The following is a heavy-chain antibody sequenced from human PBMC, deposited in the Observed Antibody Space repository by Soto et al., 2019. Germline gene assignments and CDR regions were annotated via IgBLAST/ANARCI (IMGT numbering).Heavy chain of an antibody. CDR3: AREKPYSSSWYHDY. CDR1: GGSFSGYY. V-gene: IGHV4-34*01. Sequence: QVQLQQWGAGLLKPSETLSLTCAVYGGSFSGYYWSWIRQPPGKGLEWIGEINHSGSTNYKPSLKSRVTVSVDTSKNQFSLKLSYVTAADTAVYYCAREKPYSSSWYHDYWGQGTQVTVSS. D-gene: IGHD6-13*01. CDR2: INHSGST. J-gene: IGHJ4*02.